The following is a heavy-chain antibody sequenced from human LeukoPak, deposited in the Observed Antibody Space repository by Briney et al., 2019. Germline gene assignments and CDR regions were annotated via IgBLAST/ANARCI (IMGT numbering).Heavy chain of an antibody. CDR2: ISAYNGNT. CDR1: GYTFTSYG. CDR3: ARTYSSSFRNAFDI. D-gene: IGHD6-6*01. Sequence: ASVKVSCKASGYTFTSYGISWVRQAPGQGLEWMGWISAYNGNTNYAQKLQGRVSMNTDTSTSTAYMELRSLRSDDTAVYYCARTYSSSFRNAFDIWGQGTMVTVSS. J-gene: IGHJ3*02. V-gene: IGHV1-18*01.